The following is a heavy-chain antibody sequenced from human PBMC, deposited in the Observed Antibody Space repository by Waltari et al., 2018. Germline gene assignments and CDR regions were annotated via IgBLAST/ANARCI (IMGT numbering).Heavy chain of an antibody. CDR2: IIACSGTA. D-gene: IGHD3-22*01. CDR1: GGTFSSYA. V-gene: IGHV1-69*12. CDR3: SGSYDIGGYYFPFDY. J-gene: IGHJ4*02. Sequence: VQLVQSGAEVKKPGCAVKVSCKAAGGTFSSYAISWVRQAPGQGPEWVGGIIACSGTANNSQNFQSSVTITADDSTSTAFFVLISLRSDDTTVYYCSGSYDIGGYYFPFDYWGQGTLVTVSS.